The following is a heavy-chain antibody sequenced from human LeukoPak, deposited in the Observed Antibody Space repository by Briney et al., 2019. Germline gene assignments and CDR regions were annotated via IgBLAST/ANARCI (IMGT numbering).Heavy chain of an antibody. CDR1: GDSISSYY. V-gene: IGHV4-59*01. Sequence: SETLSLTCTVSGDSISSYYWSWIRQPLGKGLEWIGYIYYSGSTNYNPSLKSRVTISVDTSKNQFPVKLSSVTAADTAVYYCARGSFSGIHLFPFDYWGQGTLVTVSS. J-gene: IGHJ4*02. CDR2: IYYSGST. CDR3: ARGSFSGIHLFPFDY. D-gene: IGHD5-18*01.